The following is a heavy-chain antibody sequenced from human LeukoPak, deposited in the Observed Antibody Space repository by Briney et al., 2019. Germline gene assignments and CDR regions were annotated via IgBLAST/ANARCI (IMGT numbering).Heavy chain of an antibody. Sequence: GGSLRLSCAASGFNFKNYWMHWVRQAPGKGLVWVSRIASDGSSTTYADSVKGRFSISRDNAKNTLYLQMNSLRAEDTAVYYCARGRPHGNDYWGQGTLVTVSS. CDR3: ARGRPHGNDY. CDR1: GFNFKNYW. V-gene: IGHV3-74*01. D-gene: IGHD4-23*01. J-gene: IGHJ4*02. CDR2: IASDGSST.